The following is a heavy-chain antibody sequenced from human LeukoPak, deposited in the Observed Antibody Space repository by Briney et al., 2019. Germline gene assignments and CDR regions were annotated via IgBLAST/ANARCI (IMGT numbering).Heavy chain of an antibody. D-gene: IGHD3-10*01. CDR2: ISAYNGNT. Sequence: GASAGVSSEQSGDTFTKYGISGGRQTPGKRLEWMGWISAYNGNTNYAQKLQGRVTMTTDTSTSTAYMELRSLRSDDTAVYYCARNYYYGSGSYARDNWFDPWGQGTLVTVSS. CDR1: GDTFTKYG. V-gene: IGHV1-18*01. CDR3: ARNYYYGSGSYARDNWFDP. J-gene: IGHJ5*02.